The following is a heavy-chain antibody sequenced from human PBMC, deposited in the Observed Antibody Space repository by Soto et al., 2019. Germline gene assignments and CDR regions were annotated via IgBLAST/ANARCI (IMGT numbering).Heavy chain of an antibody. CDR2: ISAYNGNT. V-gene: IGHV1-18*01. J-gene: IGHJ4*02. Sequence: ASVKVSCKASGYTFTSYGISWVRQAPGQGLEWMGWISAYNGNTNYAQKLQGRVTMTTDTSTSTAYMELRSLRSDDTAVYYCARSGYDSSHHKYGDDYWGQGTLVTVSS. CDR3: ARSGYDSSHHKYGDDY. CDR1: GYTFTSYG. D-gene: IGHD5-12*01.